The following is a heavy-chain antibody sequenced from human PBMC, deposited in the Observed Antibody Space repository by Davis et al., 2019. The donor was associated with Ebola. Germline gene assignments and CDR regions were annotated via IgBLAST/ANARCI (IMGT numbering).Heavy chain of an antibody. Sequence: PGGSLRLSCAASGFTFSNAWMSWVRQAPGKGLEWVGRIKSKTDGGTTDYAAPVKGRFTISRDDSKNTLYLQMYSLRAEDTAVYYCAKTAGGYTSGWYYFNSWGHGTLVTVSS. J-gene: IGHJ4*01. CDR3: AKTAGGYTSGWYYFNS. CDR1: GFTFSNAW. D-gene: IGHD6-19*01. CDR2: IKSKTDGGTT. V-gene: IGHV3-15*01.